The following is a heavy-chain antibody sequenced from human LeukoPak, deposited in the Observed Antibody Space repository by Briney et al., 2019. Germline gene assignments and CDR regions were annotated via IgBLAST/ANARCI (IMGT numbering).Heavy chain of an antibody. J-gene: IGHJ3*02. CDR1: GYSISSGYY. CDR3: ARHSGEAFDI. CDR2: IYHSGST. V-gene: IGHV4-38-2*01. D-gene: IGHD6-19*01. Sequence: SETLSLTCAVSGYSISSGYYWGWIRPPPGKGLEWIGSIYHSGSTYYNPSLKSRVTISVDTSKNQFSLKLSSVTAADTAVYYCARHSGEAFDIWGQGTMVTVSS.